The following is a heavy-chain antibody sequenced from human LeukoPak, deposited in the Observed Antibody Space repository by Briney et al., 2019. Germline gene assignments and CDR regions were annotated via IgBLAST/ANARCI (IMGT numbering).Heavy chain of an antibody. CDR3: AKNMDEQWLRSWVDY. V-gene: IGHV3-30*02. CDR2: IRYDGSNK. J-gene: IGHJ4*02. CDR1: GFTFSSYG. D-gene: IGHD6-19*01. Sequence: PGGSLRLSCAASGFTFSSYGMHWVRQAPGKGLEWVAFIRYDGSNKYYADSVKGRFTISRDNSKNTLYLQMNSLRAEDTAVYYCAKNMDEQWLRSWVDYWGQGTLVTVSS.